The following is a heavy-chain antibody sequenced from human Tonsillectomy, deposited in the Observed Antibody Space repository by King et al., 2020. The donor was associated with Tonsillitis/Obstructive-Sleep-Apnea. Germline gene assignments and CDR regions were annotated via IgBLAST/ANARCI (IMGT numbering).Heavy chain of an antibody. D-gene: IGHD6-25*01. V-gene: IGHV3-13*01. CDR1: GFTFXSYD. Sequence: QLVQSGGGLVQPGGSLRLSCAASGFTFXSYDMHWVRQATGKGLEWVSAIGTAGXTYYPGSVKGRFTISRENAKNSLYLQMNSLRAGDTAVYYCARGGXXXSXXDYXXXXTLV. CDR3: ARGGXXXSXXDY. CDR2: IGTAGXT. J-gene: IGHJ4*01.